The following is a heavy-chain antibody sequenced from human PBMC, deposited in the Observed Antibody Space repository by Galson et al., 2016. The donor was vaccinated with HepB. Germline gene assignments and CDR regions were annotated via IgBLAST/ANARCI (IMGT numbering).Heavy chain of an antibody. V-gene: IGHV3-30-3*01. D-gene: IGHD3-22*01. Sequence: SLRLSCAASGFTFSSYSMHWVRQAPGKGLEWVAVITYDGSNKFYADSVKGRFTISRDNSKNTLYLQMNNLRAEDTAIYYCARGFNCYDSCMIYWGQGTQVTVSS. CDR3: ARGFNCYDSCMIY. CDR1: GFTFSSYS. J-gene: IGHJ4*02. CDR2: ITYDGSNK.